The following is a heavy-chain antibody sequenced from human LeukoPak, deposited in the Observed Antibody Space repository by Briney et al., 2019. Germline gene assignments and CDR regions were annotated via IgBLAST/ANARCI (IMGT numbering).Heavy chain of an antibody. J-gene: IGHJ6*03. D-gene: IGHD6-13*01. CDR1: GGSISSSSYY. Sequence: PSETLSLTCTVSGGSISSSSYYWGWIRHPPGKGLEWIGSIYYSGSTYYTPSLKSRVTIAVDTSKNQFSLTLSSVPAADTAVYYCARVRIAAAGTFYYYYYMDVWGKGTTVTVSS. V-gene: IGHV4-39*07. CDR3: ARVRIAAAGTFYYYYYMDV. CDR2: IYYSGST.